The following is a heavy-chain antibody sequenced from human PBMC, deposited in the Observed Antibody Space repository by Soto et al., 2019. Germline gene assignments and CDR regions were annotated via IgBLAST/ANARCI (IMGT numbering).Heavy chain of an antibody. D-gene: IGHD3-10*02. J-gene: IGHJ6*01. CDR2: IYYSKST. CDR1: GGSISSGGYY. V-gene: IGHV4-31*03. CDR3: ARGVFL. Sequence: QVQLQESGPGLVKPSQTLSITCTVSGGSISSGGYYWSWIRQLPGKGLEWIGYIYYSKSTYYNSSPLIRVNISLDTSKNHCALTLTSVTASDTIVYYCARGVFLWGHANLVSVCS.